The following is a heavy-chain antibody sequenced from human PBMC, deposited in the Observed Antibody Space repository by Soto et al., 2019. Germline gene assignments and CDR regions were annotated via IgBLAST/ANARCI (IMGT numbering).Heavy chain of an antibody. CDR3: ARDLLRWELDY. J-gene: IGHJ4*02. V-gene: IGHV1-18*01. D-gene: IGHD1-26*01. Sequence: QVQLVQSGTEVKKPGASVKVSCKASGYTFTNYGISWVRQAPGQGLEWMGWISAYNGNTDYAQKLQGRVTLTTDTSTSTAYLGLKSLRSDDTAVYYCARDLLRWELDYWGQGTLVTVSS. CDR2: ISAYNGNT. CDR1: GYTFTNYG.